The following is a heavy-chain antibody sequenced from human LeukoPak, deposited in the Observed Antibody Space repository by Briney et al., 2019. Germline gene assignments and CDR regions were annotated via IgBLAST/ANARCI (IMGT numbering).Heavy chain of an antibody. Sequence: ASENLSLTCTVSGGSLRSFYWSWIRPPPREGLEWVWYIYYSGSTNYNPSLKSRVTISVDTSKNQFSLKLCSVTAADTAVYYCARDGPMTQSGAFDIWGQGTMVTVSS. J-gene: IGHJ3*02. CDR1: GGSLRSFY. V-gene: IGHV4-59*01. CDR2: IYYSGST. CDR3: ARDGPMTQSGAFDI. D-gene: IGHD3-10*01.